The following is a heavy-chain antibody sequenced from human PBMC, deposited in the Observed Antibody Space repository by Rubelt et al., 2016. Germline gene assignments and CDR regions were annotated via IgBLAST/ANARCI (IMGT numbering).Heavy chain of an antibody. CDR1: GFRFSSYA. D-gene: IGHD2-8*01. CDR3: ARAYCTNGVCYFYFDY. J-gene: IGHJ4*02. CDR2: ISSNGGST. Sequence: RGGSLRLSCAVSGFRFSSYAMHWVRPAPGKGLEYVSGISSNGGSTYHADSVKGRFTISRDNSKNTLYLQMGSLRAEDMAVYYCARAYCTNGVCYFYFDYWGQGTLITVAS. V-gene: IGHV3-64*02.